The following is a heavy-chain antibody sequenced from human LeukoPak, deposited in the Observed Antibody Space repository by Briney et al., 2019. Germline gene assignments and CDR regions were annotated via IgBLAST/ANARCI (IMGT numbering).Heavy chain of an antibody. Sequence: GGSLRLSCAVSGFTFSSYGMHWVRQAPGKGLEWVAVIWYDGSNKYYADSVKGRFTISRDNSKNTLYLQMNSLRAEDTAVYYCARGSYYYDSSGYLDYWGQGTLVTVSS. CDR3: ARGSYYYDSSGYLDY. J-gene: IGHJ4*02. D-gene: IGHD3-22*01. CDR1: GFTFSSYG. CDR2: IWYDGSNK. V-gene: IGHV3-33*01.